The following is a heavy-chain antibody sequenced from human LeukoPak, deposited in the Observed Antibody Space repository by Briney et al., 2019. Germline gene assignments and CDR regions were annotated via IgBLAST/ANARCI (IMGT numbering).Heavy chain of an antibody. V-gene: IGHV1-69*04. CDR1: GGTFSSYT. J-gene: IGHJ5*02. CDR2: IIPILGIA. CDR3: ARDLSGSYCYGH. Sequence: SVKVSCKASGGTFSSYTISWVRQAPGQGLEWMGRIIPILGIANYAQKFQGRVTITADKSTSTAYMELSSLRSEDTAVYYCARDLSGSYCYGHWGQGTLVTVSS. D-gene: IGHD1-26*01.